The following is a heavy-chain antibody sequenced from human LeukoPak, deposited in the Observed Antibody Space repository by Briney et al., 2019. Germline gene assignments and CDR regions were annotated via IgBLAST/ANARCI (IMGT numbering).Heavy chain of an antibody. CDR3: ARTPMVRGVNWFDP. J-gene: IGHJ5*02. V-gene: IGHV3-21*01. CDR2: ITSSSSYI. D-gene: IGHD3-10*01. Sequence: GGSLRLSCAASGFTFSIYGMGWVRQAPGKGLEWVSSITSSSSYIYYADSVKGRFTISRDNAKNSLYLQMNSLRAEDTAVYYCARTPMVRGVNWFDPWGQGTLVTVSS. CDR1: GFTFSIYG.